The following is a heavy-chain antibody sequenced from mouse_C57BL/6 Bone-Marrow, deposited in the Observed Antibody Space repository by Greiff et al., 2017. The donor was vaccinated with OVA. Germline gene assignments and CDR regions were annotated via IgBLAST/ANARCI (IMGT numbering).Heavy chain of an antibody. Sequence: EVKLMESGGGLVQPGGSMKLSCAASGFTFSDAWMDWVRQSPEKGLEWVAEIRNKANNHATYYAESVKGRFTITRDASKSRVYLQMSSLRAEDTGIYYCTGGSFAYWGQGTLVTVSA. V-gene: IGHV6-6*01. D-gene: IGHD1-1*02. J-gene: IGHJ3*01. CDR1: GFTFSDAW. CDR3: TGGSFAY. CDR2: IRNKANNHAT.